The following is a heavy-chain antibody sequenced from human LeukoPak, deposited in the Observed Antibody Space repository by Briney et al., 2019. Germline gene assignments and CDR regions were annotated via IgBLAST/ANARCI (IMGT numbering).Heavy chain of an antibody. CDR2: ISAYNGDT. CDR1: GYTFTSYG. V-gene: IGHV1-18*01. CDR3: ARARIPKGYYYDSSGFFDY. Sequence: ASVKVSCKASGYTFTSYGISWVRQAPGQGLEWMGWISAYNGDTNYAQKLQGRVAMTTDTSTSTAYMELRSLRSDDTAVYYCARARIPKGYYYDSSGFFDYWGQGTLVTVSS. J-gene: IGHJ4*02. D-gene: IGHD3-22*01.